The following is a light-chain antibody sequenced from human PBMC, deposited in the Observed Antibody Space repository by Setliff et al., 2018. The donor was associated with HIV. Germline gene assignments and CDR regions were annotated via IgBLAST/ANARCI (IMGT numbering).Light chain of an antibody. J-gene: IGKJ1*01. V-gene: IGKV3-20*01. CDR1: QSVSRSY. CDR3: QQYDNSPWT. CDR2: AAA. Sequence: EIVLTQSPGTLSLSPGERATLSCRASQSVSRSYLAWYQHKPGQAPRLLIYAAATRATGIPDRFSGTGSGTNFTLTISRLEPEDFTVYYCQQYDNSPWTFGQGTKVDIK.